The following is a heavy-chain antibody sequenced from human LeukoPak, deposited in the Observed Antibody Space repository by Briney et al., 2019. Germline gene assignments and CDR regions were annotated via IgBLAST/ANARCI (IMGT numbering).Heavy chain of an antibody. CDR3: ARDSSSVGMDV. J-gene: IGHJ6*02. V-gene: IGHV3-7*01. D-gene: IGHD6-13*01. CDR1: GFTFSSYS. CDR2: IKQDGSEK. Sequence: GSLRLSCAASGFTFSSYSMSWVRQAPGKGLEWVANIKQDGSEKYYVDSVKGRFTISRDNAKNSLYLQMNSLRAEDTAVYYCARDSSSVGMDVWGQGTTVTVSS.